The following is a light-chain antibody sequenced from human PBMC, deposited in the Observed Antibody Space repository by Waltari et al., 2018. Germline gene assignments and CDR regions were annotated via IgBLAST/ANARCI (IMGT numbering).Light chain of an antibody. V-gene: IGLV2-18*02. Sequence: QSALTQPPSVSGSPGRSVTISCTGTSSDVGSYNRVSWYQRPPGTAPKLMIYEVSNRPSGVPDRFSGSKSGNTASLTISGLQAEDEADYYCSSYTSSSTYVVFGGGTKLTVL. J-gene: IGLJ2*01. CDR2: EVS. CDR1: SSDVGSYNR. CDR3: SSYTSSSTYVV.